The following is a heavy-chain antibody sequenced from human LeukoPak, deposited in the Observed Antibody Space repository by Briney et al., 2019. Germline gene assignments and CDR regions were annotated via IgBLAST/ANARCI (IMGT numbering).Heavy chain of an antibody. J-gene: IGHJ4*02. D-gene: IGHD6-19*01. CDR3: SRGSGWLSVY. Sequence: GGSLTLSCTASGFTFGDYLMSWFRQAPGKGLEWIGFISGGTTEYAASVKGRFTISRDDSTSIAYLQMNSLTTEDTAVYYCSRGSGWLSVYWGQGTLVTVSS. V-gene: IGHV3-49*03. CDR2: ISGGTT. CDR1: GFTFGDYL.